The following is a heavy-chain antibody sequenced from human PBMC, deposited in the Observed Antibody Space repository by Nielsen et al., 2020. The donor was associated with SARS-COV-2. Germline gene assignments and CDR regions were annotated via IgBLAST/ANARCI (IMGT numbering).Heavy chain of an antibody. CDR3: AKESSLISLERNYYYFDY. CDR1: GFTFSSYG. D-gene: IGHD3-16*02. Sequence: GGSMRRYCAASGFTFSSYGMQWVRQAPGKGLEWVAVISYDGSNKYYADSVKGRFTISRDNSKNTLYLQMNSLRAEDTAVYYCAKESSLISLERNYYYFDYWGQGTLVTVSS. CDR2: ISYDGSNK. J-gene: IGHJ4*02. V-gene: IGHV3-30*18.